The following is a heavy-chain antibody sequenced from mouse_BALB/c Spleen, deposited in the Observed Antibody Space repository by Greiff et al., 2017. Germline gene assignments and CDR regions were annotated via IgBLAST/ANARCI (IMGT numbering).Heavy chain of an antibody. V-gene: IGHV1-14*01. Sequence: VQLQQSGPELVKPGASVKMSCKASGYTFTSYVMHWVKQKPGQGLEWIGYINPYNDGTKYNEKFKGKATLASDKSSSTAYMELSSLTSEDSAVYYCARRGNPLLRLRSYAMDYWGQGTSVTVSS. D-gene: IGHD1-2*01. CDR3: ARRGNPLLRLRSYAMDY. CDR1: GYTFTSYV. J-gene: IGHJ4*01. CDR2: INPYNDGT.